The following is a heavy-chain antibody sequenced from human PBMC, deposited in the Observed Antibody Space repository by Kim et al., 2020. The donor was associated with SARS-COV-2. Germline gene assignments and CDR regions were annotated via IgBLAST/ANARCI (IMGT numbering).Heavy chain of an antibody. D-gene: IGHD2-21*01. V-gene: IGHV3-64D*09. CDR3: VKGVVGHYYFDY. Sequence: YYADSVKGRFTISRDHSNNTLYLQMGSLGAEDTAVFYCVKGVVGHYYFDYWGQGTLVTVSS. J-gene: IGHJ4*02.